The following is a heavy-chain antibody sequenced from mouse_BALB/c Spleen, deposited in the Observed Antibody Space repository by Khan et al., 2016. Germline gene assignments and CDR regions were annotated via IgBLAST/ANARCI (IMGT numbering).Heavy chain of an antibody. V-gene: IGHV14-3*02. D-gene: IGHD1-1*01. CDR2: IDPANGNT. Sequence: VQLQQSGAELVKPGASVKLSCTASGFNIKDTYMHWVKQRPEQGLEWIGRIDPANGNTKYDPKFQGKATITADTSSNTAYLQLSSLTSEDAAVYHCASITSYYFDYWGQGTTLTVSS. J-gene: IGHJ2*01. CDR3: ASITSYYFDY. CDR1: GFNIKDTY.